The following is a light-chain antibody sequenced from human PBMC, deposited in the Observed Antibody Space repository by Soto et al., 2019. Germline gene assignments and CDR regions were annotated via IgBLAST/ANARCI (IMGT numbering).Light chain of an antibody. CDR2: AAS. J-gene: IGKJ5*01. Sequence: DIRLTQSPSFLSASVGDRVTITCRASQGISSYLAWYQQKPGKAPKLLIYAASTLQSGVPSRFSGSGPATEFTQSFSSLQIKDFATYFCQQLNIYHLPSGQETRLEI. V-gene: IGKV1-9*01. CDR3: QQLNIYHLP. CDR1: QGISSY.